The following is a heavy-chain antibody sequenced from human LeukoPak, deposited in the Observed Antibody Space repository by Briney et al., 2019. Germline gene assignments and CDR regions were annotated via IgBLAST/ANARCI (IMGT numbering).Heavy chain of an antibody. D-gene: IGHD3-22*01. V-gene: IGHV4-4*07. Sequence: SETLSLTCSAAGGSIINYYWSWIRQSAGTGLEWVGRIYITGSTTYNPSLQSRLSMSVDTSKNQFSLRLRSVSAADTAVYYCARLKYYDSTGYSPGYYMDVWGKGITVTVSS. CDR3: ARLKYYDSTGYSPGYYMDV. CDR1: GGSIINYY. J-gene: IGHJ6*03. CDR2: IYITGST.